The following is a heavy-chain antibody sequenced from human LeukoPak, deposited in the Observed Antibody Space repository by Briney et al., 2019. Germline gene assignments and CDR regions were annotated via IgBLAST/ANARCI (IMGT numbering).Heavy chain of an antibody. V-gene: IGHV3-23*01. CDR2: ISPSGDST. Sequence: GGSLDPSCAAPELTFSGNPWGWVRHPPGGGREGAAAISPSGDSTTYRDSVKGQFTISRDNSRNRLYLQMNTLTVEDTAIYYSARRLTGGVTDFFDFWGQGALVTVSS. CDR3: ARRLTGGVTDFFDF. J-gene: IGHJ4*02. D-gene: IGHD2-8*02. CDR1: ELTFSGNP.